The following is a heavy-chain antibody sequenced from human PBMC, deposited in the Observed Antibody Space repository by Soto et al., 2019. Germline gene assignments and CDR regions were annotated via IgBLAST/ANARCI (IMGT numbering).Heavy chain of an antibody. CDR1: GFTFSSNS. CDR3: ARVLVGCWNYFDY. Sequence: GGSLRLSCAASGFTFSSNSMNWVRQAPGKGLEWVSYISSSSSTIYYADSVKGRFTISRDNAKNSLSLQMNSLRDEDTAVYYCARVLVGCWNYFDYWGQGTLVTVSS. J-gene: IGHJ4*02. D-gene: IGHD1-1*01. V-gene: IGHV3-48*02. CDR2: ISSSSSTI.